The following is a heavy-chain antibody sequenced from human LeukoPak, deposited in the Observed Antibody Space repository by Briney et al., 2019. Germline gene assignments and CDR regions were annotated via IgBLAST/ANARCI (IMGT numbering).Heavy chain of an antibody. V-gene: IGHV5-51*01. J-gene: IGHJ6*02. CDR1: GYSFTTYW. D-gene: IGHD3-3*01. Sequence: PGESLKISCKGSGYSFTTYWIGWVRQVPGKGLEWMGIIYPGDSDTRYSPSFQGQVTISADKSISTAYLQWSSLKASDTAMYYCARHANYDFWSGNLFGYYGMDVWGQGTTVTVSS. CDR2: IYPGDSDT. CDR3: ARHANYDFWSGNLFGYYGMDV.